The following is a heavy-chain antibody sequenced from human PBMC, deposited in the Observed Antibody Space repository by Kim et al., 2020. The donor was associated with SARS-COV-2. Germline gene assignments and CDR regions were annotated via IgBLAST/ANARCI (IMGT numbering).Heavy chain of an antibody. Sequence: SETLSLTCTVSGGSISSYYWSWIRQPPGKGLEWIGYIYYSGSTNYNPSLKSRVTISVDTSKNQFSLKLSSVTAADTAVYYCARGGVKASAHYYYMDVWGKGTTVTVSS. V-gene: IGHV4-59*01. D-gene: IGHD2-21*01. CDR1: GGSISSYY. CDR3: ARGGVKASAHYYYMDV. J-gene: IGHJ6*03. CDR2: IYYSGST.